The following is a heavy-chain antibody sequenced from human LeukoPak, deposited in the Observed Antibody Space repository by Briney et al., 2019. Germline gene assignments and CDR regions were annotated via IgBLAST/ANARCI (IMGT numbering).Heavy chain of an antibody. CDR1: GFTFSSYT. Sequence: GISLRLSCAASGFTFSSYTMRWVRQAPGKGLEGVAVISYDGSNKYYADSVKGRFTISRDNSKNTLYLQMNSLRAEDTAVYYCARDPSRTTVTFDYWGQGTLVTVSS. J-gene: IGHJ4*02. V-gene: IGHV3-30*04. D-gene: IGHD4-17*01. CDR2: ISYDGSNK. CDR3: ARDPSRTTVTFDY.